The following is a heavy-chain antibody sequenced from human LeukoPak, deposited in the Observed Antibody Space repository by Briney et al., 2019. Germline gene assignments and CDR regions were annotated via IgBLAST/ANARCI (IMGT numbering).Heavy chain of an antibody. J-gene: IGHJ4*02. CDR1: GGTFSSYA. CDR2: IIPIFGTA. Sequence: ASVKVSCKASGGTFSSYAISWVRQAPGQGLEWMGRIIPIFGTANYAQKFQGRVTITTDESTSTAYMELSSLRSEDTAVYYCARGPYDYVWGSYRLFDYWGQGTLVTVSS. V-gene: IGHV1-69*05. CDR3: ARGPYDYVWGSYRLFDY. D-gene: IGHD3-16*02.